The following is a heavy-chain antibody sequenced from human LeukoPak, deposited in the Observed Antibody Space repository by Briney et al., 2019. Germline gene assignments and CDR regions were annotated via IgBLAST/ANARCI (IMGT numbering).Heavy chain of an antibody. D-gene: IGHD3-22*01. CDR3: ARDLSYDSSGYLY. V-gene: IGHV3-33*01. CDR2: IWYDGSNK. J-gene: IGHJ4*02. CDR1: GFTFSSYG. Sequence: GGSLRLSCAASGFTFSSYGMHWVRQAPGKGLEWVAVIWYDGSNKYYADSVKGRFTISRHNSKNTLYLQMNSLRAEDTAVYYCARDLSYDSSGYLYWGQGTLVTVSS.